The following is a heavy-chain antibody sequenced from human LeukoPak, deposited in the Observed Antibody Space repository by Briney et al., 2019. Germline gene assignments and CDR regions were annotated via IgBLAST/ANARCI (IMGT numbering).Heavy chain of an antibody. CDR2: ISSSSNYI. D-gene: IGHD2-2*01. J-gene: IGHJ4*02. CDR3: AREKFYCSSTSCYGTPPDY. V-gene: IGHV3-21*01. Sequence: GGSLRLSCAASGFTFSSYSMNWVRQAPGKGLEWVSSISSSSNYIYYADSVKGRFTISRDNAKDSLYLQMNSLRAEDTAVYYCAREKFYCSSTSCYGTPPDYWGQGTLVTVSS. CDR1: GFTFSSYS.